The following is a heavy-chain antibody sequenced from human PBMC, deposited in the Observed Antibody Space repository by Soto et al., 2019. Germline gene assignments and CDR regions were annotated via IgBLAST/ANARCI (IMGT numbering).Heavy chain of an antibody. V-gene: IGHV3-30-3*01. D-gene: IGHD3-10*01. CDR1: GFTFSNYI. J-gene: IGHJ4*02. Sequence: GGSLRLSCAASGFTFSNYIMHWVRQAPGKGLEWVAIILHDGNNKYYADSVKGRFTISRDNSKNTLYLQMNSLRTEDTAIYYRARDDEGGSYCDLGYWGQGTLATVSS. CDR3: ARDDEGGSYCDLGY. CDR2: ILHDGNNK.